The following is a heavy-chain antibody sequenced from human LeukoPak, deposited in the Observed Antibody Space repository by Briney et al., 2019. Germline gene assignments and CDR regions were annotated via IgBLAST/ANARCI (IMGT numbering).Heavy chain of an antibody. V-gene: IGHV3-7*01. CDR2: IKQDGSEK. D-gene: IGHD3-22*01. CDR1: GFTFSSYW. CDR3: VRDRDYCDSSSYYAYYYYMDV. J-gene: IGHJ6*03. Sequence: GGSLRLSCAASGFTFSSYWMSWVRQAPGKGLEWVANIKQDGSEKYYVDSVKGRFTISRDNAKNSLYLQMNSLRAEDTAVYYCVRDRDYCDSSSYYAYYYYMDVWGKGTAVTVSS.